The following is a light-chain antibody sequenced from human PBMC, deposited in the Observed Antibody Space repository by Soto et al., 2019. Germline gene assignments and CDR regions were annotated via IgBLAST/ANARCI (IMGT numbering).Light chain of an antibody. CDR3: QQHGSSPPHT. CDR1: QSVSSCY. CDR2: GAS. V-gene: IGKV3-20*01. J-gene: IGKJ2*01. Sequence: EIVLTQSPGTLSLSPGERATLSCRASQSVSSCYLAWYQQKPGQAPRLLIYGASSRATGIPDRFSGSGSGTDFTLTISRLEPEDFAVYYCQQHGSSPPHTFGQGTKLEIK.